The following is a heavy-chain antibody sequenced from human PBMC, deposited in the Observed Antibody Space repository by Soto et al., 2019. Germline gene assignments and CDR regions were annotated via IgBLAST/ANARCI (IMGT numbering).Heavy chain of an antibody. D-gene: IGHD3-3*01. CDR1: GYPVTAYY. Sequence: QLHLVQSGAVVKKPGASVTVSCSASGYPVTAYYMHWVRQAPGRGLEWMGGINPATGAAKYTQTFQGRGNQDRDTAPGTGLKELSGPASGDTALFLFAGGGGVGVAGSAAFDMWGQGTLVTVSS. CDR3: AGGGGVGVAGSAAFDM. J-gene: IGHJ3*02. V-gene: IGHV1-2*02. CDR2: INPATGAA.